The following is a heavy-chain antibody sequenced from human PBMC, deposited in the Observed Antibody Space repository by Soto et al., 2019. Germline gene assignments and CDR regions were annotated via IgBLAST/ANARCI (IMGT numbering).Heavy chain of an antibody. J-gene: IGHJ6*02. CDR2: ISGSGGST. D-gene: IGHD3-22*01. CDR3: ARLRLDYYDSSGYAFGMDV. Sequence: PGGSLRLSCAASGFTFSSYAMSWVRQAPGKGLEWASAISGSGGSTYYADSVKGRFTISRDNSKNTLYLQMNSLRAEDTAVYYCARLRLDYYDSSGYAFGMDVWGQGTTVTVSS. V-gene: IGHV3-23*01. CDR1: GFTFSSYA.